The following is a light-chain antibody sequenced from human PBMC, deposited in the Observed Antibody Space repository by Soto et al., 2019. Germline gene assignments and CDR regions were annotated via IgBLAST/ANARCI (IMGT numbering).Light chain of an antibody. Sequence: SYELTQPPSVSVAPGQSARITWGGNTIGSQSVHWYQQKPGQAPVLVVYDDNDRPSGIPERFSGSKSGNTATLSITRVGAGDEADYYCQVWDSGTDHAVFGGGTQLIVL. CDR1: TIGSQS. CDR2: DDN. CDR3: QVWDSGTDHAV. J-gene: IGLJ2*01. V-gene: IGLV3-21*02.